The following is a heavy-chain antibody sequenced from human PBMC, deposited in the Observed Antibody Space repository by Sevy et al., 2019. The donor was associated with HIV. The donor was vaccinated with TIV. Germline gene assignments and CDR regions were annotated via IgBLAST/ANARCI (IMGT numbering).Heavy chain of an antibody. V-gene: IGHV4-4*02. CDR1: GGSISSSNW. J-gene: IGHJ4*02. CDR3: ASRDYGDYYFDY. D-gene: IGHD4-17*01. Sequence: SETLSLTCAVSGGSISSSNWWSWVRQPPGKGLEWIGEIYRSGSTNYNPSLKSRVTISVDKSKNQFSLKLSSVTAADTAVYDCASRDYGDYYFDYWGQGTLVTVSS. CDR2: IYRSGST.